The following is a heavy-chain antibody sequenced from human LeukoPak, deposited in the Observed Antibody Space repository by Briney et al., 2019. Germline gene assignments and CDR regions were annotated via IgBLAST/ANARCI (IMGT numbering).Heavy chain of an antibody. V-gene: IGHV3-23*01. CDR2: ISGSGGST. D-gene: IGHD6-13*01. CDR3: AKGIPGFIAAAGTGQWWYFDL. Sequence: GGSLRLSCAASGFTFSSYAMTWVRQAPGKGLEWVSTISGSGGSTYYADSVKGRFTISRDNSKNTLYLQMNSLRAEDTAVYYCAKGIPGFIAAAGTGQWWYFDLWGRGTLVTVSS. CDR1: GFTFSSYA. J-gene: IGHJ2*01.